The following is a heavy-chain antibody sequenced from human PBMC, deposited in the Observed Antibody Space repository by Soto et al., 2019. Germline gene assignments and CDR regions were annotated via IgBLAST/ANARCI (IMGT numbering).Heavy chain of an antibody. CDR2: ISSSSSYT. CDR3: AREGGREYYFDY. J-gene: IGHJ4*02. CDR1: GFTFGDYY. Sequence: QVQLVESGGGLVKPGGSLRLSCAASGFTFGDYYMSWIRQAPGKGLQWVSYISSSSSYTYYADSVKGRFTISRDNAKNSLYLQMNSLRAEDTAVYYCAREGGREYYFDYWGQGALVTVSS. D-gene: IGHD3-16*01. V-gene: IGHV3-11*05.